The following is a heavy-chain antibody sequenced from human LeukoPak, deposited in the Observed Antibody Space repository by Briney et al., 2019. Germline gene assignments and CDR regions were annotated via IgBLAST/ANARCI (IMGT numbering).Heavy chain of an antibody. CDR1: GFTFSSYG. CDR3: AKVGNGVVPAASRDY. J-gene: IGHJ4*02. CDR2: IRYDGSNK. Sequence: GGSLRLSCAASGFTFSSYGMHWVRQAPGKGLEWVAFIRYDGSNKYYADSVKGRFTISRDNSKNTLYLQMNSLRAEDTAVYYCAKVGNGVVPAASRDYWGQGTLVTVSS. V-gene: IGHV3-30*02. D-gene: IGHD2-2*01.